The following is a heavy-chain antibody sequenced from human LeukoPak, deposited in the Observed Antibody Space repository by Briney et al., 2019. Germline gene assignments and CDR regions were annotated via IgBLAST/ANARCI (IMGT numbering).Heavy chain of an antibody. V-gene: IGHV4-61*01. D-gene: IGHD3-22*01. CDR2: IYYSGST. CDR3: ARREISSGYVYYFDY. J-gene: IGHJ4*02. Sequence: SQTLSLTCTVSGGSISSGSYYWSWIRQPPGKGLEWIGYIYYSGSTNYNPSLKSRVTISVDTSKNQFSLKLSSVTAADTAVYYCARREISSGYVYYFDYWGQGTLVTVSS. CDR1: GGSISSGSYY.